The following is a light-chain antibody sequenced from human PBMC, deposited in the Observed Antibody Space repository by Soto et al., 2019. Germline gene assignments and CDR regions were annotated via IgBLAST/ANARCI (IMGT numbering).Light chain of an antibody. CDR1: QSITTT. V-gene: IGKV3-15*01. CDR3: QQYNNWVT. Sequence: ERVLTQSPVTLSVSPGERATLSCRASQSITTTLVWYQQKPGLPPRLLIYGASIRATGVPDRFSGSGSGTEFTLTISSLQSEDFAVYYCQQYNNWVTFGGGTKVDIK. J-gene: IGKJ4*01. CDR2: GAS.